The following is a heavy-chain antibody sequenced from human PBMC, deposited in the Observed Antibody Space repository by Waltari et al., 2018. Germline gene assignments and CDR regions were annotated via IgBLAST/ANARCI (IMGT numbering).Heavy chain of an antibody. CDR2: ISGSGGST. D-gene: IGHD3-16*01. J-gene: IGHJ6*02. Sequence: VQLLESGGGLVQPGGSLRLSCAASGVTFSSYAMSWVRQAPGTGLAWVSAISGSGGSTYYADSVKGRFTISRDNSKNTLYLQMNSLRAEDTAVYYCAKPLLRGSDDAYYYYYYGMDVWGQGTTVTVSS. V-gene: IGHV3-23*01. CDR3: AKPLLRGSDDAYYYYYYGMDV. CDR1: GVTFSSYA.